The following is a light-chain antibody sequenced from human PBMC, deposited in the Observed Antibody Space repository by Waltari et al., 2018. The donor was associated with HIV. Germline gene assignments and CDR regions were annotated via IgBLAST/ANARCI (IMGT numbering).Light chain of an antibody. V-gene: IGLV3-21*01. CDR1: NIRSKS. Sequence: SYDLRQAPSVSVAPGQTATITCEGNNIRSKSVHWYQQWPGQAPVLVIYNAKDRPSGLPDRFSGCNPGNTATLTIYRVEAGDEADYVCPVWERGGVRPYVFGTGTKV. CDR3: PVWERGGVRPYV. J-gene: IGLJ1*01. CDR2: NAK.